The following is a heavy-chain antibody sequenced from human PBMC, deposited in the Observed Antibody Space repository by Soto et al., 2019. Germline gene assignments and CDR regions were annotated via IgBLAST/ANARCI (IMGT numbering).Heavy chain of an antibody. CDR3: GKVRVDYYDSSGPMDY. V-gene: IGHV3-23*01. D-gene: IGHD3-22*01. Sequence: PGGSLRLSCAASGFTFSSYVMSWVRQAPGKGLEWVSAISGSGGSTYYGDSVKGRFTISRDNSKNTLYLQMNSLRAEDTAVYYYGKVRVDYYDSSGPMDYWGEGARVTVSP. J-gene: IGHJ4*02. CDR2: ISGSGGST. CDR1: GFTFSSYV.